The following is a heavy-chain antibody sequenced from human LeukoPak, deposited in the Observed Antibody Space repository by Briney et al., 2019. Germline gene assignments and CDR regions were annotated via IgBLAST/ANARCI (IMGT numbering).Heavy chain of an antibody. V-gene: IGHV3-11*04. CDR2: MSSSGRNI. J-gene: IGHJ3*02. CDR1: GFTVSSNY. Sequence: PGGSLRLSCAASGFTVSSNYMSWVRQAPGKGLEWVSYMSSSGRNIYYADSVKGRFTISRDTAKNSLYLQMNSLRAEDTAVYYCARYTTSRAFDIWGQGTMVTVSS. D-gene: IGHD1-1*01. CDR3: ARYTTSRAFDI.